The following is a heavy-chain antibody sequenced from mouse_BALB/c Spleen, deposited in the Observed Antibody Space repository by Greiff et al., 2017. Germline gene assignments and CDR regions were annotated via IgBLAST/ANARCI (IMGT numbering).Heavy chain of an antibody. CDR1: GFSLSTSGMG. V-gene: IGHV8-8*01. CDR3: ARREYGNYADAMDY. CDR2: IWWDDDK. J-gene: IGHJ4*01. Sequence: QHSQTLSLTCSFSGFSLSTSGMGVGWIRQPSGKGLEWLAHIWWDDDKYYNPSLKSQLTISKDTSRNQVFLKITSVDTADTATYYCARREYGNYADAMDYWGQGTSVTVSS. D-gene: IGHD2-10*02.